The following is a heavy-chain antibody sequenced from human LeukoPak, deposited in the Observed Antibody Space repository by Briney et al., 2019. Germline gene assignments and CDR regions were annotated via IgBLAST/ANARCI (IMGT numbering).Heavy chain of an antibody. V-gene: IGHV3-30*18. CDR2: ISYDGSNK. CDR3: AKDLGFGSGANDY. CDR1: GFTFSSYW. Sequence: GGSLRLSCAASGFTFSSYWMTWVRQAPGKGLEWVAVISYDGSNKYYADSVKGRFTISRDNSKNTLYLQMNSLRAEDTAVYYCAKDLGFGSGANDYWGQGTLVTVSS. D-gene: IGHD3-10*01. J-gene: IGHJ4*02.